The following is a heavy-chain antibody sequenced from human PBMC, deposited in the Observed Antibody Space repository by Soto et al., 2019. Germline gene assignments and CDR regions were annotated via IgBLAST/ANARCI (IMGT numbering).Heavy chain of an antibody. CDR3: ARLALSAPKPWGGHWYFDL. Sequence: PSETLSLTCTVSGGSISSNTHYWGWIRQPPWKGLEWIGTTYYTGSTYYNPSLRSRATISMDTSKNQFSLTLTSVTAADTAMYYCARLALSAPKPWGGHWYFDLWGRGXLVTVYS. J-gene: IGHJ2*01. D-gene: IGHD6-25*01. V-gene: IGHV4-39*01. CDR2: TYYTGST. CDR1: GGSISSNTHY.